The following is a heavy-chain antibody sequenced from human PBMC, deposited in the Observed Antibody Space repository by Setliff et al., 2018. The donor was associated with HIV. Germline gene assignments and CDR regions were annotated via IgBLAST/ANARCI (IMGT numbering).Heavy chain of an antibody. CDR3: AREDYYVSGVYHLGAFDI. V-gene: IGHV3-30*04. J-gene: IGHJ3*02. CDR1: GFTFSTYA. Sequence: GGSLRLSCAASGFTFSTYAMNWVRQAPGKGLEWVAVISNDGNLIFYADSMKSRFTISRDNSKNTVYLQVNSLRAEDTAVYYCAREDYYVSGVYHLGAFDIWGQGTMVTVSS. D-gene: IGHD3-22*01. CDR2: ISNDGNLI.